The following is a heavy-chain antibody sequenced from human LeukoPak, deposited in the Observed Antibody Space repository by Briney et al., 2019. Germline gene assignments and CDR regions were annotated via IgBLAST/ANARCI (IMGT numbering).Heavy chain of an antibody. V-gene: IGHV3-64*01. Sequence: PGGSLRLSCAASGFTFSSYAMHWVRQAPGKGLEYVSAISSNGGSTYYANSVKGRFTISRDNSKNTLYLQMGSLRAEDMAVYYCARDHYTYYYDSSGYSNYYYYYMDVWGKGTTVTVSS. CDR3: ARDHYTYYYDSSGYSNYYYYYMDV. CDR1: GFTFSSYA. CDR2: ISSNGGST. J-gene: IGHJ6*03. D-gene: IGHD3-22*01.